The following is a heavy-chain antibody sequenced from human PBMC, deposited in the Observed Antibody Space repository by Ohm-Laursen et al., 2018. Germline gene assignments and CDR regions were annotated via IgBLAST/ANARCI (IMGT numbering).Heavy chain of an antibody. J-gene: IGHJ4*02. V-gene: IGHV1-2*02. CDR2: INPNSGGT. D-gene: IGHD2-8*02. Sequence: ASVKVSCKASGYTFTGYYMHWVRQAPGRGLEWMGWINPNSGGTNYAQKFQGRVTMTRDTSISTAYMELSRLRSDDTAVYYCAREYGAGGYYFDYWGQGTLVTVSS. CDR1: GYTFTGYY. CDR3: AREYGAGGYYFDY.